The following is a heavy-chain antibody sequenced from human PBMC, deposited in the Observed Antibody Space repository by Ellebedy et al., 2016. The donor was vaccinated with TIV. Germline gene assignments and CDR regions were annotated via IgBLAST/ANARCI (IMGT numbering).Heavy chain of an antibody. CDR2: ISHTSTTI. V-gene: IGHV3-11*04. CDR3: ARDGDGGFDP. J-gene: IGHJ5*02. D-gene: IGHD7-27*01. CDR1: EFRFSDYY. Sequence: GGSLRLXCAASEFRFSDYYMSWVRQAPGKGLEWISYISHTSTTIHYADSVKGRFTISRDNAKNSVYLQMNSLRGEDTAVYYCARDGDGGFDPWGQGTLVIVSS.